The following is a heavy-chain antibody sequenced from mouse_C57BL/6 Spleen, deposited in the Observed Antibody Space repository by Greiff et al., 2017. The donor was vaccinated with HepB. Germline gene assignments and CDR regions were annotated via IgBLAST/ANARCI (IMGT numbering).Heavy chain of an antibody. CDR2: ISNGGGST. D-gene: IGHD2-3*01. CDR3: ARHRDGYYPDY. J-gene: IGHJ4*01. V-gene: IGHV5-12*01. CDR1: GFTFSDYY. Sequence: EVQGVESGGGLVQPGGSLKLSCAASGFTFSDYYMYWVRQTPEKRLEWVAYISNGGGSTYYPDTVKGRFTISRDNAKNTLYLQMSRLKSEDTAMYYCARHRDGYYPDYWGQVTSVTVSS.